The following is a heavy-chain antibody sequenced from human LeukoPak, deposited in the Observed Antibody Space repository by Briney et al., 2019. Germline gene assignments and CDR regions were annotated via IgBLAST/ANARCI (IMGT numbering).Heavy chain of an antibody. CDR1: GFTFSTYG. V-gene: IGHV3-30*02. CDR3: AKGGFVDIVAPITGEVDYHYYYMDV. Sequence: GGSLRLSCAASGFTFSTYGMYWVRQAPGKGLEWVAFIRYDGSNKYYADSVKGRITISRDNSKNTLYVQMNSLRVEDTAVYCAKGGFVDIVAPITGEVDYHYYYMDVWGKGTTVTISS. J-gene: IGHJ6*03. CDR2: IRYDGSNK. D-gene: IGHD5-12*01.